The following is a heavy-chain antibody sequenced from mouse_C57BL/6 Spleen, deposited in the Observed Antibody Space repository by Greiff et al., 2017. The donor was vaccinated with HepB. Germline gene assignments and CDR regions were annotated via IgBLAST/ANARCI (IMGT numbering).Heavy chain of an antibody. Sequence: QVQLQQPGAELVKPGASVKMSCKASGYTFTSYWITWVKQRPGQGLEWIGEIYPGSGSTNYNEKFKSKATLTVDKSSSTAYMQLSSLTSEDSAVYYCARGGNYYGSSFDYWGQGTTLTVSS. CDR1: GYTFTSYW. CDR3: ARGGNYYGSSFDY. CDR2: IYPGSGST. J-gene: IGHJ2*01. V-gene: IGHV1-55*01. D-gene: IGHD1-1*01.